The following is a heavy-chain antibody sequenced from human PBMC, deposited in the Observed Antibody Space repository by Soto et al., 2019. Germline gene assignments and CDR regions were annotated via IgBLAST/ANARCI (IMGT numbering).Heavy chain of an antibody. Sequence: EVQVLESGGGLVQPGGSLRLSCAVSGFPFSTSSMNWVRQAPGKGLEWVSYIGSGSGPTYYADSVKGRFTISRDHAKNSLYRQRASLRAEDTAVYYCARGLWGSNHHDQESYYSRADYWGQGTRVTVSS. V-gene: IGHV3-48*01. CDR3: ARGLWGSNHHDQESYYSRADY. CDR1: GFPFSTSS. CDR2: IGSGSGPT. J-gene: IGHJ4*02. D-gene: IGHD1-26*01.